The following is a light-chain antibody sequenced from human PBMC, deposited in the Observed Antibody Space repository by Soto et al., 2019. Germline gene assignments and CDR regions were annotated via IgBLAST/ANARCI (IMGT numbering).Light chain of an antibody. J-gene: IGKJ4*01. CDR1: QGISRA. Sequence: AIQLTQSPSSLSASVGDRVTITCRASQGISRALAWYQHKPGKAPKLLIYYASTLESGVPSRFSGSGSGTDFTLTISSLQPEDFVAYYCQHFNSYPLSFGGGTKVEIK. V-gene: IGKV1-13*02. CDR3: QHFNSYPLS. CDR2: YAS.